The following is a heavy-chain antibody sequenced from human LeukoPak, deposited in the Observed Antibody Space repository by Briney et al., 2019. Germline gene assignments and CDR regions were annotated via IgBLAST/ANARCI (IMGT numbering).Heavy chain of an antibody. CDR2: VTSKTNSYAT. Sequence: GGSLRLSCAASGFTFSGFIIHWVRQAPGKGLEWIGRVTSKTNSYATAYAASVKGRFTVSRDDSKKTAYLQMNSLNTEDTAVYYCAAGITLVRGGTFDIWGQGTMVIVSS. V-gene: IGHV3-73*01. J-gene: IGHJ3*02. CDR1: GFTFSGFI. D-gene: IGHD3-10*01. CDR3: AAGITLVRGGTFDI.